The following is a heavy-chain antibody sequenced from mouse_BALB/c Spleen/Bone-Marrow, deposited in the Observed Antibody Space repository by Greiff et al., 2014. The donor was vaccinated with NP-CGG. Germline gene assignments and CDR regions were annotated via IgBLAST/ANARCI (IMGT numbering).Heavy chain of an antibody. Sequence: QVHVQQSGAELVRPGASVKLSCKASGYTFTSYWMNWVKQRPGQGLEWIGMIDPSDSETHYNQMFKDKATLTVDKSSSTAYMQLSSLTSEASEVYYCARGTYYRYDVGYWGQGTTLTVSS. V-gene: IGHV1-61*01. CDR3: ARGTYYRYDVGY. CDR2: IDPSDSET. D-gene: IGHD2-14*01. J-gene: IGHJ2*01. CDR1: GYTFTSYW.